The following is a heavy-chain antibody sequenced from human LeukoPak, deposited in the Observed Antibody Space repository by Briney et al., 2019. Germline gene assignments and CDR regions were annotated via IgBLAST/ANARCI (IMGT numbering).Heavy chain of an antibody. V-gene: IGHV3-23*01. J-gene: IGHJ4*02. CDR2: ISGSGGQT. CDR1: GFTFGSYA. Sequence: GGSLRLSCTASGFTFGSYAMSWVRQAPGKGLEWVSTISGSGGQTYYADSVKGRFSISRDNSKNTLFLQMNSLRAEDTAVYYCADRGGDGNPHDYWGQGTQVTVSS. CDR3: ADRGGDGNPHDY. D-gene: IGHD3-16*01.